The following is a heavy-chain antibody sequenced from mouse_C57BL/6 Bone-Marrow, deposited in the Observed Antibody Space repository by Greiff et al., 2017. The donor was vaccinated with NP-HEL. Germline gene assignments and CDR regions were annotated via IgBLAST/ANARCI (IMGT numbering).Heavy chain of an antibody. J-gene: IGHJ1*03. Sequence: QVQLKQSGAELARPGASVKLSCKASGYTFTSYGISWVKQRTGQGLEWIGEIYPRSGNTYYNEKFKGKATLTADKSSSTAYMELRSLTSEDSAVYFCARTGVFSYWYFDVWGTGTTVTVSS. CDR1: GYTFTSYG. CDR3: ARTGVFSYWYFDV. V-gene: IGHV1-81*01. CDR2: IYPRSGNT.